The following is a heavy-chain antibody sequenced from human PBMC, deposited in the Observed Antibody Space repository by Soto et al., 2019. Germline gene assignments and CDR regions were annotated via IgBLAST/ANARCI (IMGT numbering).Heavy chain of an antibody. CDR1: GDSINYYY. D-gene: IGHD2-2*01. J-gene: IGHJ6*02. V-gene: IGHV4-59*01. CDR2: IYYTGIT. CDR3: ASLPASQYYHGVDV. Sequence: ETLSLRYTLSGDSINYYYLTWIRHPPGKGLEWIAHIYYTGITSYNPSLKSRVTISVDTSRKQISLKLGSVTAADTAVYYCASLPASQYYHGVDVWGQGTTVTVSS.